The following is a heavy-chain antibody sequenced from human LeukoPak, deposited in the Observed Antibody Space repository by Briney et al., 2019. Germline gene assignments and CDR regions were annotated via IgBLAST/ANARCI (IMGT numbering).Heavy chain of an antibody. V-gene: IGHV4-4*07. Sequence: SETLSLTCNVSGGSISSYYWSWIRQPAGKGLEWIGRIYTSGSTNYNPSLKSRVTMSLDTSKNQFSLKLSSVTAADTAVYYCARGGASTTSDYYYYYYGMDVWGQGTTVTVSS. D-gene: IGHD2-2*01. CDR3: ARGGASTTSDYYYYYYGMDV. J-gene: IGHJ6*02. CDR1: GGSISSYY. CDR2: IYTSGST.